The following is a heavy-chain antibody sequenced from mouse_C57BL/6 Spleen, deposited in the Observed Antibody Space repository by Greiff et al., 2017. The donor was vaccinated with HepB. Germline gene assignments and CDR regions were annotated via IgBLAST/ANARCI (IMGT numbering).Heavy chain of an antibody. Sequence: VQLQQSGAELVRPGTSVKMSCKASGYTFTNYWIGWAKQRPGHGLEWIGDIYPGGGYTNYNEKFKGKATLTADKSSSTAYMQFSSLTSEDSAIYYCAREEGAYAMDYWGHGTSVTVSS. J-gene: IGHJ4*01. CDR1: GYTFTNYW. CDR3: AREEGAYAMDY. V-gene: IGHV1-63*01. CDR2: IYPGGGYT.